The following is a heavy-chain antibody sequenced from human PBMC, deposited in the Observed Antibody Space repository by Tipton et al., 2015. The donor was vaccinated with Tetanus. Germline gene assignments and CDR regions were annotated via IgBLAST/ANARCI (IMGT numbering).Heavy chain of an antibody. V-gene: IGHV3-30*03. CDR1: GFTFSSYS. CDR3: AGYNWNAHV. J-gene: IGHJ6*02. D-gene: IGHD1-20*01. Sequence: SLRLSCAASGFTFSSYSMNWVRQAPGKGLERVAVISYDGSNKYYADSVKGRFTISRDNSKNTLYLQMNSLRAEDTAVYYCAGYNWNAHVWGQGTTVTVSS. CDR2: ISYDGSNK.